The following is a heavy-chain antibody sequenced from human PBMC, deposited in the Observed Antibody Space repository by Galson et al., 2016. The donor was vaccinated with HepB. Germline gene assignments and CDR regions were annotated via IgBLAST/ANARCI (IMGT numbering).Heavy chain of an antibody. CDR2: ISYDGSNK. Sequence: SLRLSCAASGFTFSRHAMHWVRQAPGKGLDWVAVISYDGSNKYYADSVKGRVTISRDNSKNILYLQMKSLRTEDTAVYYCARGPHDSVSMIVNWGQGTLVTVSS. CDR1: GFTFSRHA. CDR3: ARGPHDSVSMIVN. D-gene: IGHD3-22*01. V-gene: IGHV3-30-3*01. J-gene: IGHJ4*02.